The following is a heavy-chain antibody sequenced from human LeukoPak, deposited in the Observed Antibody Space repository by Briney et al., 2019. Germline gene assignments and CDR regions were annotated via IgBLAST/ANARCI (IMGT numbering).Heavy chain of an antibody. V-gene: IGHV3-33*06. D-gene: IGHD3-22*01. CDR1: GCTFSNYG. CDR3: AKGLYDSSGFLVFA. J-gene: IGHJ5*02. Sequence: PGGSLRLSCAAFGCTFSNYGMHWVRQAPGKGLEWVAVIWYDGSNKYYADSVKGRFTISRDNSKNTLYLQMNSLRAEDTAVYYCAKGLYDSSGFLVFAWGQGTLVTVSS. CDR2: IWYDGSNK.